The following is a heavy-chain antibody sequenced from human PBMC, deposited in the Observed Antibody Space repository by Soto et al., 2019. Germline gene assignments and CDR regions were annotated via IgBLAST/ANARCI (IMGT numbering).Heavy chain of an antibody. CDR1: GGSVTDYY. J-gene: IGHJ4*02. Sequence: PSETRSVNWGISGGSVTDYYFTWIRQSPEKGLEWIGYMNYTGFSFSNPSLKSRVTISVDTSKNEFTLKLSSVTAADTAVYYCARGGSDSSGYYKNLDYWGQGTLVTVSS. CDR2: MNYTGFS. V-gene: IGHV4-59*02. D-gene: IGHD3-22*01. CDR3: ARGGSDSSGYYKNLDY.